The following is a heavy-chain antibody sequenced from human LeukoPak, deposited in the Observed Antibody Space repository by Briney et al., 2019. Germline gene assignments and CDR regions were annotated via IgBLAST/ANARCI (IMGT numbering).Heavy chain of an antibody. CDR1: GFTFSSYA. V-gene: IGHV3-23*01. D-gene: IGHD5-24*01. Sequence: GGSLRLSCVASGFTFSSYAMSWVRQAPGKGLEWVSAISGSGGSTYYADSVEGRFTISRDNSKNTLYLQMNSLRAEDTAVYYCAKRRDGYNWRGIDYWGQGTLVTVSS. J-gene: IGHJ4*02. CDR3: AKRRDGYNWRGIDY. CDR2: ISGSGGST.